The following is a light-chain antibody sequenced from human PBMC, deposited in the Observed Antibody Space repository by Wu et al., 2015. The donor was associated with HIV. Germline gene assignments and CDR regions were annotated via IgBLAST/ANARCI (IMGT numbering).Light chain of an antibody. J-gene: IGKJ1*01. CDR2: SAS. CDR3: QKYNVAPWT. CDR1: QDISNY. V-gene: IGKV1-27*01. Sequence: DIQMTQSPSSLSASVGDRVSITCRASQDISNYLAWFQQKPGKVPRLLIHSASTLQSGVPSRFSGSGSGTDFTLTISSLQPEDVATYYCQKYNVAPWTFGQGTKVEIK.